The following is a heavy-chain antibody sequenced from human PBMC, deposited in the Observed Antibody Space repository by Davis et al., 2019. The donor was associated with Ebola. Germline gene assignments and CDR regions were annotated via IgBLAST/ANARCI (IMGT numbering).Heavy chain of an antibody. CDR1: GGSFSVYY. J-gene: IGHJ4*02. CDR2: INHSGST. CDR3: ARDDYYGSGSLDY. D-gene: IGHD3-10*01. Sequence: GSLRLSCAVYGGSFSVYYWSWIRQPPGKGLEWIGEINHSGSTNYNPSLKSRVTISVDTSKNQFSLKLSSVTAADTAVYYCARDDYYGSGSLDYWGQGTLVTVSS. V-gene: IGHV4-34*01.